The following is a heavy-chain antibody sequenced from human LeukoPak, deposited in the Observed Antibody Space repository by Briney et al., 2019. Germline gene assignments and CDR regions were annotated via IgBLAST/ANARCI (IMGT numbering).Heavy chain of an antibody. Sequence: PGRSLRLSCAASGLTFSSYGMHWVRQAPGKGLEWVAVIWDDGSNKYYADSVKGRFTISRDNSKNTLYLQMNSLRAEDTAVYYCASMTRHYYGSGSYPDYWGQGTLVTVSS. J-gene: IGHJ4*02. CDR2: IWDDGSNK. CDR3: ASMTRHYYGSGSYPDY. V-gene: IGHV3-33*01. CDR1: GLTFSSYG. D-gene: IGHD3-10*01.